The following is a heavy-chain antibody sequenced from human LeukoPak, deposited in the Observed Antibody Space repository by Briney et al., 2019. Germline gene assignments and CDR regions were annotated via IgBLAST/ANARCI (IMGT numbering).Heavy chain of an antibody. CDR3: ARSTSDYYSADY. V-gene: IGHV5-51*01. J-gene: IGHJ4*02. D-gene: IGHD2-21*01. CDR1: GYSFASYW. CDR2: IYPGDSDA. Sequence: GESLKISCKGSGYSFASYWIAWVRQVSGKGLGFMGIIYPGDSDARYSPSFQGHVTISVDESITTAYLQWSSLEASDIAMYYCARSTSDYYSADYWGQGTLVTVSS.